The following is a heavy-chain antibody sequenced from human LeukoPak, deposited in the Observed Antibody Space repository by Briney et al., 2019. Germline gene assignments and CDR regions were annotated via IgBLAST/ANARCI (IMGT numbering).Heavy chain of an antibody. J-gene: IGHJ4*02. CDR3: TRDPRNLDY. CDR1: GFTFSDTY. CDR2: ISPSGTDI. D-gene: IGHD1-14*01. Sequence: KPGGSLRLSCAVSGFTFSDTYMTWIRQAPGKGLESLSYISPSGTDISYADSVKGRFTISRDNAKNSLYLQMNSLGVEDTAVYYCTRDPRNLDYWGQGTLVTVSS. V-gene: IGHV3-11*01.